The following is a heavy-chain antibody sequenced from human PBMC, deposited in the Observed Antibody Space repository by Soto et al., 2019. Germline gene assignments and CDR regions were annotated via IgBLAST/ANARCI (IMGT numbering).Heavy chain of an antibody. J-gene: IGHJ5*02. Sequence: ASVKVSCKASGYTFSNHGIHWVRQAPGQRLEWVGWLNPGNGNTKYSQKFQGRVTITRDTSASTAYMELSSLRSEDTAVYYCARYQFPGPRXDPWGQGTLVTVSS. D-gene: IGHD2-21*01. V-gene: IGHV1-3*01. CDR3: ARYQFPGPRXDP. CDR2: LNPGNGNT. CDR1: GYTFSNHG.